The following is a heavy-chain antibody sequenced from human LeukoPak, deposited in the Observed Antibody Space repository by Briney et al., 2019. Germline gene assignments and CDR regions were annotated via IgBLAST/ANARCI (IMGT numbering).Heavy chain of an antibody. D-gene: IGHD1-7*01. V-gene: IGHV4-59*01. CDR3: ARDNWNYGSSMDV. Sequence: SETLSLTCTVSGGSISSYYWSWIRQPPGKELEWIGYIHYSGSTNYNPSLKSRVTISVDTSKNQFSLKLSSVTAADTAVYYCARDNWNYGSSMDVWGQGTTVTVSS. CDR1: GGSISSYY. J-gene: IGHJ6*02. CDR2: IHYSGST.